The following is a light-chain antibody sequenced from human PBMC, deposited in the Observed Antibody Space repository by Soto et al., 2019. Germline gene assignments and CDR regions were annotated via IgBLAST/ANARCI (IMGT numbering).Light chain of an antibody. V-gene: IGKV4-1*01. J-gene: IGKJ4*01. CDR3: QQYYNTPLT. Sequence: DIVMTQSPDSLAVSLGERATINCKSSQSVLYISNNKNYLAWYQHKPGQPPRLLIYWASTRESGVPDRFSGSGSGTDFTLTISSLQAEDVAIYYCQQYYNTPLTFGGGTKVEI. CDR2: WAS. CDR1: QSVLYISNNKNY.